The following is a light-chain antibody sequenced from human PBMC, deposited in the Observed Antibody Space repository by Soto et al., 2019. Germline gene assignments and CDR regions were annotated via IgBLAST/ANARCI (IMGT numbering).Light chain of an antibody. J-gene: IGKJ1*01. V-gene: IGKV3-20*01. CDR3: QQYCSSPQT. CDR1: QSVSSSY. CDR2: SAS. Sequence: EIVLTQSPGTLSLSPGERATLSCRASQSVSSSYLAGYQQKPGQAPRLLIYSASSRATGIPDRFSGSGSGTDFTLTISRLEPEDFAVYYCQQYCSSPQTFGQGTKVEIK.